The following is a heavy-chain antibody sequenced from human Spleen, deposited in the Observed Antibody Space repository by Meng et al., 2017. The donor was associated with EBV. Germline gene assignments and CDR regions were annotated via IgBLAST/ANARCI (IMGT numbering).Heavy chain of an antibody. CDR2: MNPNSGNT. CDR1: GYTFTTYE. Sequence: QVERVQSGAEVKKPGASVKVSCKASGYTFTTYEINWVRQATGQGLEWMGWMNPNSGNTGYAQKFQGRVTMTRNTSISTAYMELSSLRSDDTAVYYCARGTRGYSSSLGGDYWGQGTLVTVSS. CDR3: ARGTRGYSSSLGGDY. V-gene: IGHV1-8*01. J-gene: IGHJ4*02. D-gene: IGHD6-13*01.